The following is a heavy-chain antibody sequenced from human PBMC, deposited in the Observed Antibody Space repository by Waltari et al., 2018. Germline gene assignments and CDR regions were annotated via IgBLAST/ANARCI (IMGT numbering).Heavy chain of an antibody. CDR3: ARLPRNNWNRGTFDY. V-gene: IGHV4-59*08. Sequence: SISSYYWSWIRQPPGKGLEWIGYIYYSGSTNYNPPLKSRVTISVDPSKNQFSLKLSSVTAADTAVYYCARLPRNNWNRGTFDYWGQGTLVTVSS. CDR2: IYYSGST. D-gene: IGHD1-20*01. J-gene: IGHJ4*02. CDR1: SISSYY.